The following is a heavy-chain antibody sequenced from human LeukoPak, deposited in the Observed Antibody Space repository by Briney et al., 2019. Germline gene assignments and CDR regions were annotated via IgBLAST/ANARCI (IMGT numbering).Heavy chain of an antibody. V-gene: IGHV3-48*03. Sequence: GGSLRLSCAASGFTFSSYEMNWVRQAPGKGLEWVSYISSSGSTIYYADSVKGRFTISRDNAKNSLYLQMNSLRAEDTAVYYCAGRHSSGYYPIDYWGQGTLVTVSS. J-gene: IGHJ4*02. D-gene: IGHD3-22*01. CDR1: GFTFSSYE. CDR2: ISSSGSTI. CDR3: AGRHSSGYYPIDY.